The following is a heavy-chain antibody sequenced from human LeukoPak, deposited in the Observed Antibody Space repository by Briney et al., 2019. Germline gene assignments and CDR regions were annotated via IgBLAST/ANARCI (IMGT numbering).Heavy chain of an antibody. CDR1: EYSFATYW. V-gene: IGHV5-51*01. CDR2: IYPSDSDT. J-gene: IGHJ4*02. Sequence: GESLKISCQGSEYSFATYWIAWLRQMPGKGLGWMGIIYPSDSDTRYSPSFQGQVTISADKSIKTAYLQWSSLKASDTAMYYCARPLQGIVGATGFDYWGQGTLVTVSS. D-gene: IGHD1-26*01. CDR3: ARPLQGIVGATGFDY.